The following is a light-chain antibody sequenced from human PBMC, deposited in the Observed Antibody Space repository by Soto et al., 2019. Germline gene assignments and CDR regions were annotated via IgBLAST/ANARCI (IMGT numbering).Light chain of an antibody. Sequence: DIQMTQSPSSLSASVGDRVTITCQASQDITSYLNWYEHKPGKAPKLLIYDASILEAGVPPRFSGSGSGTDFTSTISSPQPEDVATYYCDYCGYLPIFAPGTTVDFK. CDR3: DYCGYLPI. CDR1: QDITSY. CDR2: DAS. J-gene: IGKJ3*01. V-gene: IGKV1-33*01.